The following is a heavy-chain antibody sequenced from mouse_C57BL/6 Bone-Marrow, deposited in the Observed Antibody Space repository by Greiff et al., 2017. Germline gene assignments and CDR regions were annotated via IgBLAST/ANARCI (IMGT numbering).Heavy chain of an antibody. Sequence: EVKVVESGGGLVQPGGSLSLSCAASGFTFTDYYMSWVRQPPGKALEWLGFIRNKANGYTTEYSASVKGRFTISRDNSQSILYLQMNALRAEDSATYYCAARGYWYFDVWGTGTTVTVSS. CDR2: IRNKANGYTT. CDR1: GFTFTDYY. V-gene: IGHV7-3*01. J-gene: IGHJ1*03. CDR3: AARGYWYFDV.